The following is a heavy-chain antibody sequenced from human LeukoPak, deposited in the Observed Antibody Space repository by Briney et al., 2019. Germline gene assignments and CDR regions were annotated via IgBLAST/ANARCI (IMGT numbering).Heavy chain of an antibody. CDR3: AREYYDFWSGLYRDYFDY. D-gene: IGHD3-3*01. V-gene: IGHV3-7*01. Sequence: GGSLRLSCAASGFTLRTYWMSWVRQAPGKGLEWVASIKRDGSEKYYVDSVKGRFTISRDNAKNSLYLQMNSLRAEDTAVYYCAREYYDFWSGLYRDYFDYWGQGTLVTVSS. J-gene: IGHJ4*02. CDR2: IKRDGSEK. CDR1: GFTLRTYW.